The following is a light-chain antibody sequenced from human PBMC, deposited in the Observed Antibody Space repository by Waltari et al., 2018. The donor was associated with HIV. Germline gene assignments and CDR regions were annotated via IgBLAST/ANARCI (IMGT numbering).Light chain of an antibody. Sequence: QAVLTQPASLSASPGASASLTCTLRSGIAVALYWIYWYQQKPGSPPPYLLRYKSDSDKQQGSGVPSRFSGSKEASANAGILLISGLQSGDEADYYCVIWHNSAWVFGGGTKLTVL. CDR2: YKSDSDK. CDR1: SGIAVALYW. CDR3: VIWHNSAWV. V-gene: IGLV5-45*01. J-gene: IGLJ2*01.